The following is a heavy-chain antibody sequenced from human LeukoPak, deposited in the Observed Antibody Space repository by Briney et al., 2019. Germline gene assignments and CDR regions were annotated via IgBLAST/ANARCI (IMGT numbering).Heavy chain of an antibody. CDR1: GGSISSYY. D-gene: IGHD6-13*01. Sequence: SETLSLTCTVSGGSISSYYWSWIRQPPGKGLEWIGYIYYSGSTNYNPSLKSRVTISVDTSKNQFSLKLSSVTAADTAVYYCARFAAAENFDYWGQGTLVTVSS. V-gene: IGHV4-59*01. CDR3: ARFAAAENFDY. J-gene: IGHJ4*02. CDR2: IYYSGST.